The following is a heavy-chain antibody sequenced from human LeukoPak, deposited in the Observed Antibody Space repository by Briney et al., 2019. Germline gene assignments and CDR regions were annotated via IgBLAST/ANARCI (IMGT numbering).Heavy chain of an antibody. CDR3: ARREDSSGHFDY. Sequence: GESLKISCKGSGYSFISYWIGWVRQMPGKGLEWMGIIYPGDSDSRYSPSFQGQVTISADKSINTAYLQWSSLKASDTAMYYCARREDSSGHFDYWGQGTLVTVSS. CDR2: IYPGDSDS. D-gene: IGHD6-19*01. V-gene: IGHV5-51*01. J-gene: IGHJ4*02. CDR1: GYSFISYW.